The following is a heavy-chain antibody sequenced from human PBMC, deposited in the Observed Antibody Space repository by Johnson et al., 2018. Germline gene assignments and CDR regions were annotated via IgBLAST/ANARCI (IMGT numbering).Heavy chain of an antibody. CDR1: GFTFDDYA. J-gene: IGHJ3*02. CDR3: AKNKRSIGSAFDI. D-gene: IGHD1-26*01. CDR2: ISWNSGSI. Sequence: VQLVESGGGLVQPGRSLRLSCAASGFTFDDYAMHWVRQAPGKGLEWVSGISWNSGSIGYADSVKGRFTISRDNAKNSLYLQMNRLRAEDTALYYFAKNKRSIGSAFDIWGQGTMVTVSS. V-gene: IGHV3-9*01.